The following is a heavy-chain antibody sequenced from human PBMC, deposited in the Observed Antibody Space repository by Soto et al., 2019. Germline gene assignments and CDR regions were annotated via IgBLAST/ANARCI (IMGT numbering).Heavy chain of an antibody. CDR2: ISYDGSNK. CDR1: GFTFRNYA. D-gene: IGHD3-22*01. V-gene: IGHV3-30-3*01. CDR3: AREEYNSKYFDD. Sequence: QVQLVESGGGVVQPGMSPRLSCAASGFTFRNYAMHWVRQAPGKGLEWVAVISYDGSNKYYADSVKGRFTISRDNSKKLLYMQMNSLRAEDTAVYYCAREEYNSKYFDDWGQGTLVTVSS. J-gene: IGHJ4*02.